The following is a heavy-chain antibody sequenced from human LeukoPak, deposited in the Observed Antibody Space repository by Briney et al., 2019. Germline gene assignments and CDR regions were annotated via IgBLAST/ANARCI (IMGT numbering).Heavy chain of an antibody. CDR3: ARGRRYCSSTSCYEPAFDI. J-gene: IGHJ3*02. CDR2: IYYSGST. CDR1: GGSISSYY. D-gene: IGHD2-2*01. Sequence: SETLSLTCTVSGGSISSYYWSWIRQPPGKGLEWIGYIYYSGSTNYNPSLKSRVTISVDPSKNQFSLKLSSVTAADTAVYYCARGRRYCSSTSCYEPAFDIWGQGTMVTVSS. V-gene: IGHV4-59*01.